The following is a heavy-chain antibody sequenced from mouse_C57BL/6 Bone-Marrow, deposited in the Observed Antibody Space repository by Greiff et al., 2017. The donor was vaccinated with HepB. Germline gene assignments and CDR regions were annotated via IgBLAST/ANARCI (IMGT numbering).Heavy chain of an antibody. V-gene: IGHV1-42*01. D-gene: IGHD1-1*01. CDR2: INPSTGGT. J-gene: IGHJ2*01. Sequence: VQLKESGPELVKPGASVKISCKASGYSFTGYYMNWVKQSPEKSLEWIGEINPSTGGTTYNQKFKAKATLTVDKSSSTAYMQRKSLTSEDSAVYYCARRDYEDYWGQGTTLTVSA. CDR1: GYSFTGYY. CDR3: ARRDYEDY.